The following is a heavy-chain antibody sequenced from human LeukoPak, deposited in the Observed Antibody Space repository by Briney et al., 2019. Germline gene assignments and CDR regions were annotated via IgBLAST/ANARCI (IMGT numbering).Heavy chain of an antibody. D-gene: IGHD3-22*01. Sequence: PSETLSLTCSVSGYSISSAYYWGWIRQPPGKGLEWIGTMYHSGSTNYNRSLKSRVTISVDTSKNQFSLKLSSVTAADTAVYYCASRDYYDSSGSYGGIDYWGQGTLVTVSS. V-gene: IGHV4-38-2*02. J-gene: IGHJ4*02. CDR2: MYHSGST. CDR1: GYSISSAYY. CDR3: ASRDYYDSSGSYGGIDY.